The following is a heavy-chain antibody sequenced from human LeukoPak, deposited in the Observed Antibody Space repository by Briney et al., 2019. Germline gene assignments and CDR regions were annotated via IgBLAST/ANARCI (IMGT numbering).Heavy chain of an antibody. CDR3: ASLYYDILTGPNWFDP. CDR1: GGTFSSYA. CDR2: IIPIFGTA. J-gene: IGHJ5*02. D-gene: IGHD3-9*01. V-gene: IGHV1-69*06. Sequence: SVKVSCKASGGTFSSYAISWVRQAPGQGLEWMGGIIPIFGTANYAQKFQGRVTITADKSTSTAYMELSSLRSEDTAVYYCASLYYDILTGPNWFDPWGQGTLVTVSS.